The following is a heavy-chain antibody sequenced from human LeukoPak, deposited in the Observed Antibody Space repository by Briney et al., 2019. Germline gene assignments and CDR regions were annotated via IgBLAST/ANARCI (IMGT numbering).Heavy chain of an antibody. V-gene: IGHV4-34*01. CDR2: INHSGST. J-gene: IGHJ4*02. Sequence: PSETLSLTCAVYGGSFSGYYWSWIRKPPGKGLGWIGEINHSGSTNYNPSLKSRVTISVDTSKNQFSLKLSSVTAADTAVYYCARGIKTNRPYYYDSSGYYAFDYWGQGTLVTVSS. CDR1: GGSFSGYY. CDR3: ARGIKTNRPYYYDSSGYYAFDY. D-gene: IGHD3-22*01.